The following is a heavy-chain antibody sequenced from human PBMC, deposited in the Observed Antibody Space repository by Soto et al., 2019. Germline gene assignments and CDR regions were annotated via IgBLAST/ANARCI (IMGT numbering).Heavy chain of an antibody. J-gene: IGHJ2*01. V-gene: IGHV3-74*01. CDR2: IRGDGSST. D-gene: IGHD6-13*01. CDR1: GFTFSDYW. Sequence: EVQLVEYGGGLVQPGGSRRLSCAASGFTFSDYWMHWFRQAPGKGLVWVSRIRGDGSSTSHADSVKGRLTISRDNAKDTQYLQMNSLTVEVTAIYYCARVAVAAPRSWYSDLWGRGTLVTVSS. CDR3: ARVAVAAPRSWYSDL.